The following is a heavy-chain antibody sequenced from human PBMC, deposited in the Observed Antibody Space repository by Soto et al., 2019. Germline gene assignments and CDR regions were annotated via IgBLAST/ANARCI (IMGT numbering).Heavy chain of an antibody. CDR2: TYYRSKWYN. J-gene: IGHJ5*01. D-gene: IGHD6-19*01. CDR3: ARDEYTSGWYRFDP. V-gene: IGHV6-1*01. Sequence: SQTLSLTCAISGDSVSSNSAAWNWIRQSPSRGLKWLGRTYYRSKWYNDYAISVKSRITINPDTSKNQFSLQLNSVTPEDTAVYYCARDEYTSGWYRFDPWGQGILVTVSS. CDR1: GDSVSSNSAA.